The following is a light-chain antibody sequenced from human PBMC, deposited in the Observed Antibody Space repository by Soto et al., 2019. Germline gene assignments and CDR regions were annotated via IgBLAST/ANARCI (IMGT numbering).Light chain of an antibody. J-gene: IGLJ2*01. V-gene: IGLV2-18*02. CDR3: SSFTSSSTVI. CDR2: EVS. Sequence: QSVLTQPPSVSGSPRQSVTISCTGTSSDVGSYNRVSWYQQRPGTAPKLMIYEVSNRPSGVPDRFSGSKSGNTASLTISGLQAEDEADYYCSSFTSSSTVIFGGGTKVTVL. CDR1: SSDVGSYNR.